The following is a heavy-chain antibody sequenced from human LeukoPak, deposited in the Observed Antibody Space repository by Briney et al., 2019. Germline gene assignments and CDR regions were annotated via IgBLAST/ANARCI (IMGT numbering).Heavy chain of an antibody. CDR3: TRSGYRHPYHFDS. J-gene: IGHJ4*02. D-gene: IGHD3-22*01. V-gene: IGHV3-53*01. CDR1: GFSVRTTY. Sequence: PGGSLRLSCAASGFSVRTTYMSWVRQAPGKGLEWVSVLYTGGGTDHADSVKGRFTISRDNSKNTLSLQMNSPRVEDTAIYYCTRSGYRHPYHFDSWGQGTLVTVSS. CDR2: LYTGGGT.